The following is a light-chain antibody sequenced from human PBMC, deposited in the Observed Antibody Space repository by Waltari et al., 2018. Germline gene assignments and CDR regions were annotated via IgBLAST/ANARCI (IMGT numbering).Light chain of an antibody. V-gene: IGLV2-23*02. CDR1: SRDIGRSDL. CDR3: CSYAGNYVWV. Sequence: QSALTQPAAVSGSPGQSVTISCTGASRDIGRSDLVSWYQQHPGNAPKLVISDVSKRPSGVSDRFSGSKSGDTASLTISGLQFEDEADYYCCSYAGNYVWVFGGGTRLTVL. CDR2: DVS. J-gene: IGLJ3*02.